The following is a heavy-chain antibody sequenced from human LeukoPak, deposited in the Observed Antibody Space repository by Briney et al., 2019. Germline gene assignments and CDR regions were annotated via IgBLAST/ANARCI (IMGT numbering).Heavy chain of an antibody. D-gene: IGHD2-2*01. CDR1: GYSFTSYW. V-gene: IGHV5-51*01. CDR2: IYPGDSDT. CDR3: ARQEEYCSSTSCSTRDY. J-gene: IGHJ4*02. Sequence: GESLKISCKGSGYSFTSYWIGWVRQMPGKGLEWMGIIYPGDSDTRYSPSLQGQVTISADKSISTAYLQWSSLKASDTAMYYCARQEEYCSSTSCSTRDYWGQGTLVTVSS.